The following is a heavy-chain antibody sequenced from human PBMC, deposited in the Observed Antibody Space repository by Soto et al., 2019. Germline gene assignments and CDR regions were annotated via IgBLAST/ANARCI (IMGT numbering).Heavy chain of an antibody. CDR2: ITETGGDT. CDR1: GFTFSNFV. Sequence: LRLSCAASGFTFSNFVMRWVRQTPGKGLEWVSTITETGGDTYYTDSVKGRFTVSRDNSKNTLYLQMTSLRAEDTALYYCTKASSDRHHMDVWGQGTTVTVSS. V-gene: IGHV3-23*01. CDR3: TKASSDRHHMDV. J-gene: IGHJ6*02.